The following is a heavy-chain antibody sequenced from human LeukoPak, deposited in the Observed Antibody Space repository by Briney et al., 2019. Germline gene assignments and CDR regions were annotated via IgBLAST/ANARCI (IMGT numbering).Heavy chain of an antibody. Sequence: SETLSLTCAVYGGSFSGYYWNWIRQSPGKGLEWIGEINHSGSTNYNPSLEGRVTISVDTSKNQFSLKLSSVTAADTAVYYCARVGMITFGGVIVPSWFDPWGQGTLVTVSS. D-gene: IGHD3-16*02. CDR1: GGSFSGYY. V-gene: IGHV4-34*01. CDR2: INHSGST. CDR3: ARVGMITFGGVIVPSWFDP. J-gene: IGHJ5*02.